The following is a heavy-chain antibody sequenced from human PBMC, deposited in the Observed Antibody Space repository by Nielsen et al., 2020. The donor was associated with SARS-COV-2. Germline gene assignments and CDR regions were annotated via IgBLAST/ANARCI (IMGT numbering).Heavy chain of an antibody. J-gene: IGHJ6*02. CDR2: IWYDGSNK. D-gene: IGHD2-21*02. CDR1: GFTFSSYG. Sequence: GGSLRLSCAASGFTFSSYGMHWVRQAPGKGLEWVAVIWYDGSNKYYADSVKGRFTISRDNAKNSLYLQMNSLRAEDTAVYYCASCGGDAGYYYYGMDVWGQGTTVTVSS. V-gene: IGHV3-33*01. CDR3: ASCGGDAGYYYYGMDV.